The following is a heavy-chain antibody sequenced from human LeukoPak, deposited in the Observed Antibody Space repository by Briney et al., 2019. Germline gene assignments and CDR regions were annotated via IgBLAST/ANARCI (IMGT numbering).Heavy chain of an antibody. CDR3: ARDPRYCSSTSCYRSWFDP. D-gene: IGHD2-2*01. V-gene: IGHV1-69*05. Sequence: SVKVSCKASGGTFSSYAISWVRQAPGQGLEWMGEIIPIFGTANHAQKFQGRVTITTDESTSTAYMELSSLRSEDTAVYYCARDPRYCSSTSCYRSWFDPWGQGTLATVSS. J-gene: IGHJ5*02. CDR1: GGTFSSYA. CDR2: IIPIFGTA.